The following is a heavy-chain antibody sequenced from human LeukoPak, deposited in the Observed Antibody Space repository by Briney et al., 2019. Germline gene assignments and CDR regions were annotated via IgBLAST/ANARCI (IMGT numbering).Heavy chain of an antibody. Sequence: GGSLRLSCAASGFTFDDYTMHWVRQAPGKGLEWVSLISWDGGSTYYADSVKGRFTISRDNSKNTLYLQMNSLRAEDTAVYYCAKRRGLELTYYYYMDVWGKGTTVTVSS. V-gene: IGHV3-43*01. CDR1: GFTFDDYT. CDR2: ISWDGGST. D-gene: IGHD1-7*01. J-gene: IGHJ6*03. CDR3: AKRRGLELTYYYYMDV.